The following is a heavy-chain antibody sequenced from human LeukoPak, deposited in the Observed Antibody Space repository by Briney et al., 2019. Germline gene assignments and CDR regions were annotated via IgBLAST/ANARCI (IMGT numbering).Heavy chain of an antibody. CDR2: IRYDGSNK. J-gene: IGHJ5*02. Sequence: GGSLRLSCAASGFTFSSYGMHWVRQAPGKGLEWVAFIRYDGSNKYHADSVKGRFTISRDNAKNSLYLQMNSLRAEDTAVYYCARGDKGSFDPWGQGTLVTVSS. D-gene: IGHD6-13*01. CDR1: GFTFSSYG. CDR3: ARGDKGSFDP. V-gene: IGHV3-30*02.